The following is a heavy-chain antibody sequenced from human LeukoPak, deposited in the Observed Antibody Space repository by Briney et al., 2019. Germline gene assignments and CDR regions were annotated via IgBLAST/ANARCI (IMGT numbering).Heavy chain of an antibody. J-gene: IGHJ4*02. CDR3: ARSSLYRSSWYFDY. V-gene: IGHV4-30-4*08. CDR2: IYCSGST. D-gene: IGHD6-13*01. Sequence: PSETLSLTCTVSGGSISSGDYYWSWIRQPPGKGLEWIGYIYCSGSTYYNPSPKSRVTISIDTSKNQCSLKLSSVTAADTAVYYCARSSLYRSSWYFDYWGQGTLVTVSS. CDR1: GGSISSGDYY.